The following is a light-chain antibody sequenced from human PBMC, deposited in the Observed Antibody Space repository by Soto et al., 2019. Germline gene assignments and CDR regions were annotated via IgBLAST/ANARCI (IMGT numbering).Light chain of an antibody. V-gene: IGLV2-11*01. CDR2: DVT. Sequence: SAVTQPRSVSASPGQSVTISCTGTSSDVGRYDYVSWYQQHPGKAPKLIVYDVTERPSGVPDRFSGSKSGNTASLTISGLQAEDEAEYFCCSHAASYTYVFGPGTKVTVL. CDR3: CSHAASYTYV. CDR1: SSDVGRYDY. J-gene: IGLJ1*01.